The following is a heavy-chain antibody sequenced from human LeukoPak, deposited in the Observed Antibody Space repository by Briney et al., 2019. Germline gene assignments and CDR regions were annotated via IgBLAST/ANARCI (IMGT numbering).Heavy chain of an antibody. Sequence: PGGSLRLSCAASGFTFSSYAMSWVRQAPGKGLEWVSAISGSGGSTYYADSVKGRFTISRDNSKNTLYLQMNSLRSEDTAVYYCAKAPRGSWIQLSYFAYWGQGTLVTVSS. CDR1: GFTFSSYA. J-gene: IGHJ4*02. CDR2: ISGSGGST. CDR3: AKAPRGSWIQLSYFAY. D-gene: IGHD5-18*01. V-gene: IGHV3-23*01.